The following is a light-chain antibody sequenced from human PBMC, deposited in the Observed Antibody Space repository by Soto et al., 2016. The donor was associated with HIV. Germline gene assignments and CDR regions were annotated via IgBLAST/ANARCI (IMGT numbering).Light chain of an antibody. J-gene: IGLJ1*01. CDR1: SVTSYY. Sequence: SSELTQDPVVSVALGQTVKITCQGDSVTSYYVSWYQQKPGQAPRLVIYGKNNRPSGIPDRFTGSSSGNTASLTITGAQAEDEADYYCNSRYTSDSHHYVFGTETKVTVL. CDR3: NSRYTSDSHHYV. CDR2: GKN. V-gene: IGLV3-19*01.